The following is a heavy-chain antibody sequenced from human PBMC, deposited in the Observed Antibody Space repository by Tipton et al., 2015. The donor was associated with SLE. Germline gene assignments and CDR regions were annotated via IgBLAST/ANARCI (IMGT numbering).Heavy chain of an antibody. D-gene: IGHD2-2*01. J-gene: IGHJ6*03. CDR1: GGSISSSSYY. Sequence: TLSLTCTVSGGSISSSSYYWGWIRQPPGKGLEWIGSIYYSGSTYYNPPLKSRVTISVDTSKNQFSLKLSSVTAADTAVYYCARERSSTSLYYMDVWGKGTTVTVSS. CDR2: IYYSGST. V-gene: IGHV4-39*07. CDR3: ARERSSTSLYYMDV.